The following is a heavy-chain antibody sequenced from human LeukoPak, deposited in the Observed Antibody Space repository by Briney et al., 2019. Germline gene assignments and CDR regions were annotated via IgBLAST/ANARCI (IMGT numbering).Heavy chain of an antibody. V-gene: IGHV1-2*02. J-gene: IGHJ6*03. CDR1: GYTLSGYY. Sequence: ASVKVSCKASGYTLSGYYIHWVRQAPGQGLEWMGWISPYNGGTNYAQNFQGRITMTRDTSITTAYMELSRLRSDDTAVYYCARDPRYYDFWGGYYNEDYYYYYMDVWGKGTTVTVSS. D-gene: IGHD3-3*01. CDR2: ISPYNGGT. CDR3: ARDPRYYDFWGGYYNEDYYYYYMDV.